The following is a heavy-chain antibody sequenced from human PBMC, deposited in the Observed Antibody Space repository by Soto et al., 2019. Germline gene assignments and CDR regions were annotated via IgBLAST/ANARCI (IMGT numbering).Heavy chain of an antibody. CDR3: ARKTYYDFWSGGDDY. J-gene: IGHJ4*02. Sequence: QVQLQESGPGLVKPSETLSLTCTVSGGSVSSGSYYWSWIRQPPGKGLEWIGYIYYRGRTKYNPSLKSRVTISVDTSKNQFSLKLSSVTAADTAVYYCARKTYYDFWSGGDDYWGQGTLVTVSS. CDR1: GGSVSSGSYY. V-gene: IGHV4-61*01. D-gene: IGHD3-3*01. CDR2: IYYRGRT.